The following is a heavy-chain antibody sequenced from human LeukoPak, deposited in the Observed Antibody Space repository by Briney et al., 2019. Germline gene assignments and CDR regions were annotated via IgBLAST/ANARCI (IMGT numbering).Heavy chain of an antibody. CDR2: FAPEIGER. J-gene: IGHJ4*01. Sequence: GASVKVSCKVSGHTLSDLTVHWVRQAPGSGPEWMGGFAPEIGERVYAQKFQGRVTLTEDTSTDTAYMDLSGLRSEDTAVYYCATWVGTLRGGYFVYWGHGTLVTVSS. D-gene: IGHD4-23*01. CDR3: ATWVGTLRGGYFVY. V-gene: IGHV1-24*01. CDR1: GHTLSDLT.